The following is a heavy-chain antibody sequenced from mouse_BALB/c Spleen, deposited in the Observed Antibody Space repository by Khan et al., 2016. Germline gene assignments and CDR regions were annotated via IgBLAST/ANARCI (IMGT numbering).Heavy chain of an antibody. V-gene: IGHV1-80*01. J-gene: IGHJ2*01. CDR3: ARGVGPDY. CDR2: IYPGDGDT. D-gene: IGHD4-1*01. CDR1: GYVFSSYW. Sequence: QVRLQQSGAELVRPGSSVKISCKASGYVFSSYWMNWVKQRPGQGLEWIGQIYPGDGDTNYNGKFKGKATLTAYKFSSTAYMQLSSLTSEDSAVYFCARGVGPDYWGQGTTLTVYS.